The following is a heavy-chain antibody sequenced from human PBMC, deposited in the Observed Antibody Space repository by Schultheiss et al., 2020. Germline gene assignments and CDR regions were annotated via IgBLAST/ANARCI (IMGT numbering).Heavy chain of an antibody. CDR1: GGSFSGYY. CDR2: IYFSGST. D-gene: IGHD5-24*01. Sequence: SETLSLTCAVYGGSFSGYYWSWIRQPPGKGLEWIGTIYFSGSTYYNPSLKTRVTISVDTSKKQFSLKLSSVTAADTAVYYCARHVNGGGGFNNWFDPWGQGTLVTVSS. CDR3: ARHVNGGGGFNNWFDP. J-gene: IGHJ5*02. V-gene: IGHV4-34*01.